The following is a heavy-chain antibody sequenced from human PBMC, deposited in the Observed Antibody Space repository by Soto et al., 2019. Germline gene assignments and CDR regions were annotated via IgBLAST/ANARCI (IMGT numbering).Heavy chain of an antibody. Sequence: GESLKISCKGSGYSFTSYWIGWVRQMPGKGLEWMGIIYPGDSDTRYSPSFQGQVTISADKSISTAYLQWSSLKASDTAMYYCARLWFGGHKGGDFDYWGQGTLVTVSS. D-gene: IGHD3-10*01. J-gene: IGHJ4*02. CDR1: GYSFTSYW. V-gene: IGHV5-51*01. CDR3: ARLWFGGHKGGDFDY. CDR2: IYPGDSDT.